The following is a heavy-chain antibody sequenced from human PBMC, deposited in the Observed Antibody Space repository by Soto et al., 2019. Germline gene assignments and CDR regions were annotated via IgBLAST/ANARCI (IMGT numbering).Heavy chain of an antibody. CDR1: GYTFTGYY. V-gene: IGHV1-2*04. D-gene: IGHD3-10*01. J-gene: IGHJ4*02. Sequence: QVQLVQSGAEVKKPGASVKVSCKASGYTFTGYYMHWVRQAPGQGLEWMGWINPNSGGTNYAQKFQGWVTMTRNTSISTAYMELSRLSSDDTAVYYCARDARGDEAPMDYWGQGTLVTVSS. CDR2: INPNSGGT. CDR3: ARDARGDEAPMDY.